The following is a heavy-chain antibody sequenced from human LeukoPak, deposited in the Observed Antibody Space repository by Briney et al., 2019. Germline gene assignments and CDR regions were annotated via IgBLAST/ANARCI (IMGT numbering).Heavy chain of an antibody. J-gene: IGHJ4*02. V-gene: IGHV4-4*07. CDR1: GGSISSYY. CDR3: ARVGPAYRRKESFSDY. Sequence: SETLSLTCTVSGGSISSYYWSWIRQPAGKGLEWIGRIYSRGSTNYNPSLKSRVTMSVDTSKNQFSLKLSSVTAADTAVYYCARVGPAYRRKESFSDYWGQGTLVTVSS. D-gene: IGHD2-21*01. CDR2: IYSRGST.